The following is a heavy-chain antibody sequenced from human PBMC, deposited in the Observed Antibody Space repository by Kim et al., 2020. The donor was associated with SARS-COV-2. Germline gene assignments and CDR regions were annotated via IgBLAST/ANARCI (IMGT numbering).Heavy chain of an antibody. CDR3: ARAVLLWFGELSRRFLGWFDP. D-gene: IGHD3-10*01. J-gene: IGHJ5*02. Sequence: SETLSLTCAVYGGSFSGYYWSWIRQPPGKGLEWIGEINHSGSTNYNPSLKSRVTISVDTSKNQFSLKLSSVTAADTAVYYCARAVLLWFGELSRRFLGWFDPWGQGTLVTVSS. CDR2: INHSGST. V-gene: IGHV4-34*01. CDR1: GGSFSGYY.